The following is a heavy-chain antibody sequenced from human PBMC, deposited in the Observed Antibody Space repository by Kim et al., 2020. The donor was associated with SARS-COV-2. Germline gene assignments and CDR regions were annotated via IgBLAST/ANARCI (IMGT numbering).Heavy chain of an antibody. D-gene: IGHD2-2*01. Sequence: DSVKGRFTISRDNSKNTLYLQMNSLRAEDTAVYYCARDLDMFETVPAADHWGQGTLVTVSS. V-gene: IGHV3-30*07. CDR3: ARDLDMFETVPAADH. J-gene: IGHJ5*02.